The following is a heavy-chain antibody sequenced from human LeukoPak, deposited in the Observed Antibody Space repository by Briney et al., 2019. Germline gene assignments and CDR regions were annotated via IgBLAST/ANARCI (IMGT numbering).Heavy chain of an antibody. CDR1: GFTFSSYG. CDR2: IRYDGSNE. Sequence: PGGSLRLSCAASGFTFSSYGMHWVRQAPGKGLEWVAFIRYDGSNEYYADSVKGRFTISRDNSKNTLYLQMNSLRTEDTAVYYCARGLYYYDSSGYPDWGQGTLVTVSS. D-gene: IGHD3-22*01. V-gene: IGHV3-30*02. CDR3: ARGLYYYDSSGYPD. J-gene: IGHJ4*02.